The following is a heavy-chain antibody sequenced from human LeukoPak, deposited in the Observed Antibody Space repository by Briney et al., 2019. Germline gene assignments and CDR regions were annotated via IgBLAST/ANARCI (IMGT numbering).Heavy chain of an antibody. D-gene: IGHD6-13*01. CDR3: TRYSSSWYDSYFDY. CDR1: QSTFDRYA. CDR2: ISSSGGTT. V-gene: IGHV3-23*01. J-gene: IGHJ4*02. Sequence: GGSLRLSCAASQSTFDRYALSWVRQAPGKGLEWVSAISSSGGTTYYADSVKGRFTISRDNSKNTLYLQMNSLGAEDTAVYYCTRYSSSWYDSYFDYWGQGTLVTVSS.